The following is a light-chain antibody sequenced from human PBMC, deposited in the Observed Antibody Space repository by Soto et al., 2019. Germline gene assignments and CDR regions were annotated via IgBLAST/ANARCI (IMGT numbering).Light chain of an antibody. CDR1: SSDVGTYNF. CDR2: EVS. J-gene: IGLJ3*02. CDR3: SSYSSTSTPWV. Sequence: QSALTQPASVSGSPGQSITISCTGTSSDVGTYNFVSWYQQHPGKAPKLMIYEVSSRPSGVSNRFSGSKSGNTASLTISGLQVEDEADYYCSSYSSTSTPWVFGGGTKVTVL. V-gene: IGLV2-14*01.